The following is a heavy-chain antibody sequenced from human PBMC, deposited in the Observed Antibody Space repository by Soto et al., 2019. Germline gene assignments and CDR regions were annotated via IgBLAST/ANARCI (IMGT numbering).Heavy chain of an antibody. Sequence: LSLTCTVSGGSISSYYWSWIRQPPGKGLEWIGYFYYSGSTNYNPSLKSRVTISVDTSKNQFSLKLSSVTAADTAVYYCARGTLTSYFDYWGQGTLVTVSS. CDR3: ARGTLTSYFDY. J-gene: IGHJ4*02. CDR1: GGSISSYY. CDR2: FYYSGST. V-gene: IGHV4-59*01.